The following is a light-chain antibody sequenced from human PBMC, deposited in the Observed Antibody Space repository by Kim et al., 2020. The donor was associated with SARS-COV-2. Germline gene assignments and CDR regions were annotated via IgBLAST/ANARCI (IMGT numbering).Light chain of an antibody. CDR3: QQAHSFPLT. CDR1: QDISSW. J-gene: IGKJ4*01. CDR2: AAS. V-gene: IGKV1-12*01. Sequence: ASVGDRVTITCRASQDISSWLAWYQQKPGTAPKVLIYAASSLQSGVPSRFSGTGSETDFTLTISSLQPEDFPTYYCQQAHSFPLTFGGGTKVDIK.